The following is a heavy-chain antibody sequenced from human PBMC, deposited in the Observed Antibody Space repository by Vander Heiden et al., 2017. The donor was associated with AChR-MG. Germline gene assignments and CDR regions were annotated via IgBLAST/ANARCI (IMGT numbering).Heavy chain of an antibody. V-gene: IGHV4-34*01. CDR1: GGSFRYYY. Sequence: QVQLQQWGAGLLKPSATLSPTCAVHGGSFRYYYWSWIRQPPGKGLEWIGEINHSGSTNYNPSLKSRVTISVDTSKNQFSLKLSSVTAADTAVFYCATRGYSYGRYYFDYWGQGTLVTVSS. CDR3: ATRGYSYGRYYFDY. J-gene: IGHJ4*02. CDR2: INHSGST. D-gene: IGHD5-18*01.